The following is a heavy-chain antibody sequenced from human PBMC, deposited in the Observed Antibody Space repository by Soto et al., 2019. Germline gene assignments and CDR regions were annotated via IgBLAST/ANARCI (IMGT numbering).Heavy chain of an antibody. CDR2: IIPILGIA. J-gene: IGHJ6*02. V-gene: IGHV1-69*02. CDR3: ARVTVVVVVNYYGMDV. D-gene: IGHD2-15*01. CDR1: GGTFSSYT. Sequence: ASVKVSCKASGGTFSSYTISWVRQAPGQGLEWMGRIIPILGIANYAQKFQGRVTITADESTSTAYMELSSLRSEDTAVYYCARVTVVVVVNYYGMDVWGQGTTVTVSS.